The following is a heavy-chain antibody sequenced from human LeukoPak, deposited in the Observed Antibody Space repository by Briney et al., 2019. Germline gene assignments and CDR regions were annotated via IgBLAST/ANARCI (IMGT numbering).Heavy chain of an antibody. Sequence: PSETLSLTCTVSGGSISSSSYYWGWIRQPPGKGLEWIGSIYYSGSTYYNPSLKSRVTISVDTSKNQFSLKLSSVAAADTAVYYCARKLWGGYDGLSYYYYGMDVWAQGTTVTVSS. CDR2: IYYSGST. V-gene: IGHV4-39*01. J-gene: IGHJ6*02. CDR1: GGSISSSSYY. CDR3: ARKLWGGYDGLSYYYYGMDV. D-gene: IGHD5-12*01.